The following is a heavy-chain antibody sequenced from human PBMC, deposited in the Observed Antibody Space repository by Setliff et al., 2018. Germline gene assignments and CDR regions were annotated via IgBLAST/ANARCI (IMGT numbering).Heavy chain of an antibody. Sequence: HPGGSLRLSCAASGFTFSSYEMNWVRQAPGKGLEWVSYISSSGSTIYYADSVKGRFTISRDNAKNSLYLQMNSLRAEDTAVYYCARAQAAYNWNYFVLGYWGQGTLVTVSS. CDR1: GFTFSSYE. J-gene: IGHJ4*02. D-gene: IGHD1-7*01. V-gene: IGHV3-48*03. CDR2: ISSSGSTI. CDR3: ARAQAAYNWNYFVLGY.